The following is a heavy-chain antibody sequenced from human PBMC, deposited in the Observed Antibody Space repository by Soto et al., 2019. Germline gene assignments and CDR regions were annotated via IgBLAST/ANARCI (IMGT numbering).Heavy chain of an antibody. Sequence: QITLKESGPTLVKPTQTLTLTCTFSGFSLSTSGVGVGWIRQPPGKALEWLALIYWDDDKRYSPSLKSRLTIAKDTSKNQVVLTMTNMDPVDTATYYCAHRRRPGGGGWFDPWGQGTLVTVSS. D-gene: IGHD3-16*01. V-gene: IGHV2-5*02. CDR2: IYWDDDK. J-gene: IGHJ5*02. CDR1: GFSLSTSGVG. CDR3: AHRRRPGGGGWFDP.